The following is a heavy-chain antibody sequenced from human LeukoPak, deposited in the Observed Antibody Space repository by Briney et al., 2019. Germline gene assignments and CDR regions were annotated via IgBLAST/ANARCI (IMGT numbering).Heavy chain of an antibody. CDR1: GFTFSDYY. CDR2: ISSSGSTI. CDR3: ASYDSSGYSGEEVY. J-gene: IGHJ4*02. V-gene: IGHV3-11*01. Sequence: PGGSLRLSCAASGFTFSDYYMSWIRQAPGKGLEWVSYISSSGSTIYYADSVKGRFTISRDNAKNSLYLQMNSLRAEDTAVYYCASYDSSGYSGEEVYWGQGTLVTVSS. D-gene: IGHD3-22*01.